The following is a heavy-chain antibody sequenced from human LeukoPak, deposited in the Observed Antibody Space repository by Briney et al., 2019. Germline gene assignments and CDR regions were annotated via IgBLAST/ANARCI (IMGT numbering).Heavy chain of an antibody. J-gene: IGHJ4*02. V-gene: IGHV3-21*01. D-gene: IGHD6-19*01. CDR2: ISSSSSYI. Sequence: PGGSLRLSCAASGFTFSSYSMNWVRQAPGKGLEWVSSISSSSSYIYYADSVEGRFTISRDNAKNSLYLQMNSLRAEDTAVYYCARVQAVAGKDWGQGTLVTVSS. CDR3: ARVQAVAGKD. CDR1: GFTFSSYS.